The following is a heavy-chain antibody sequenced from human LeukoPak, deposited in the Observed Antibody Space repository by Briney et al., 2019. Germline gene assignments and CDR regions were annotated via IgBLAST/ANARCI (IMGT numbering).Heavy chain of an antibody. CDR1: GGSFSGYY. J-gene: IGHJ4*02. V-gene: IGHV4-34*01. CDR2: INHSGST. CDR3: ASRSYYYDSSGYSPDFDY. Sequence: PSETLSLTCAVYGGSFSGYYWSWSRQPPGKGLEWIGEINHSGSTNYNPSLKSRVTISVDTSKNQFSLKLSSVTAADTAVYYCASRSYYYDSSGYSPDFDYWGQGTLVTVSS. D-gene: IGHD3-22*01.